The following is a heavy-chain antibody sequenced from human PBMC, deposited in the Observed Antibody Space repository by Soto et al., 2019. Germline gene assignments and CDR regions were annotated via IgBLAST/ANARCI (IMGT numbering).Heavy chain of an antibody. J-gene: IGHJ4*02. CDR2: INPNGGST. D-gene: IGHD2-2*01. Sequence: QVQLVQSGAEVKNPGASVKVSCKASGYTFTNYYIHWVRQAPGQGLEWMAIINPNGGSTNYAQEFLGRVSLARDTFTNTVYIELSSLGSEDTAIYYCARGLPAGDYLGQGTLVTVSS. CDR1: GYTFTNYY. V-gene: IGHV1-46*01. CDR3: ARGLPAGDY.